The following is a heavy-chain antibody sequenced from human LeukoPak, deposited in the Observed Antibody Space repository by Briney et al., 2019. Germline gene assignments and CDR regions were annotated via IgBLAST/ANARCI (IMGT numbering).Heavy chain of an antibody. Sequence: GGSLRLSCAASGFTFSTYWMSWVRQAPGKGLEWVANINQDGSEKSYVDSVKGRFTISRDNAKNSLYLQMNSLRAEDTAVYYCARDPAVGDLYSSGWEGSHFQHWGQGTLVTVSS. J-gene: IGHJ1*01. D-gene: IGHD6-19*01. V-gene: IGHV3-7*01. CDR2: INQDGSEK. CDR3: ARDPAVGDLYSSGWEGSHFQH. CDR1: GFTFSTYW.